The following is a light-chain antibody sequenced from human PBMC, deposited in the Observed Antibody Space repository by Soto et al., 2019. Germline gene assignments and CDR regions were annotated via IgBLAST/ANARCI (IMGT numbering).Light chain of an antibody. CDR3: QQYGSSPFT. Sequence: EIVLTQSPGTLSLSPGERATLSCRASQSVSSNYLAWHQQKPGQAPRLLIYGASSRATGVSDRFSGSGSGADFTLTINRLEPEDFAVYYCQQYGSSPFTVGPGTKVDIK. CDR2: GAS. J-gene: IGKJ3*01. CDR1: QSVSSNY. V-gene: IGKV3-20*01.